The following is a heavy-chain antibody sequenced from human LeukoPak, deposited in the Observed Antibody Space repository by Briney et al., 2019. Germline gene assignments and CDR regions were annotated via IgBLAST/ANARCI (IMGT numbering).Heavy chain of an antibody. V-gene: IGHV4-31*03. Sequence: PSQTLSLTCTASGGSISSGGYYWSWIRQHPGKGLEWIGYIYYSGSTYYNPSLKSRVTISVDTSKNQFSLKLSSVTAADTAVYYCARVRQTTSVGVYHFDYWGQGTLVTVSS. CDR3: ARVRQTTSVGVYHFDY. D-gene: IGHD1-7*01. CDR1: GGSISSGGYY. J-gene: IGHJ4*02. CDR2: IYYSGST.